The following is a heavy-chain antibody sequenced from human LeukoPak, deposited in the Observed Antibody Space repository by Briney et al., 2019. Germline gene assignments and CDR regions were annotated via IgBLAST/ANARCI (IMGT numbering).Heavy chain of an antibody. CDR3: ARDGFGEFPFDY. J-gene: IGHJ4*02. CDR1: GGSLSDNY. CDR2: IYYSGST. V-gene: IGHV4-34*01. Sequence: PSETLSLTCAVYGGSLSDNYWSWIRQPPGKGLEWIGSIYYSGSTYYNPSLKSRVTISVDTSKNQFSLKLSSVTAADTAVYYCARDGFGEFPFDYWGQGTLVTVSS. D-gene: IGHD3-10*01.